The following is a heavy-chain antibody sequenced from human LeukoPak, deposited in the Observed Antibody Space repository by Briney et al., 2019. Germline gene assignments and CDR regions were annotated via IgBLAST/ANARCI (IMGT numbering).Heavy chain of an antibody. CDR1: GFTFSSYG. CDR2: ISYDGSNK. CDR3: ARGSIAVAGTRGWFDP. Sequence: GGSLRLSCAASGFTFSSYGMHWVRQAPGKGLEWVAVISYDGSNKYYADSVKGRFTISRDNSKNSLYLQTNSLRAEDTALYYCARGSIAVAGTRGWFDPWGQGTLVTVSS. D-gene: IGHD6-19*01. J-gene: IGHJ5*02. V-gene: IGHV3-30*03.